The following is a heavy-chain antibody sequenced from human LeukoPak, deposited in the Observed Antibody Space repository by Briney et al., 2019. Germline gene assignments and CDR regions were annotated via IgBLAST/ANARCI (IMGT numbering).Heavy chain of an antibody. V-gene: IGHV1-2*02. CDR1: GYTFTGYY. D-gene: IGHD1-1*01. J-gene: IGHJ3*02. Sequence: ASVKVSCKASGYTFTGYYMHWVRQAPGQGLEWMGWINPNSGGTNYAQKFQGRVTMTRDTSISTAYMELSRLRSDDTAVYYCASRTHFRRLRDDALDIWGQGTMVTVSS. CDR2: INPNSGGT. CDR3: ASRTHFRRLRDDALDI.